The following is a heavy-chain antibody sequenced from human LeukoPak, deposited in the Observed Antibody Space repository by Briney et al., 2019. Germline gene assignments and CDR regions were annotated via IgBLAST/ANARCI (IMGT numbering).Heavy chain of an antibody. D-gene: IGHD1-26*01. J-gene: IGHJ4*02. CDR1: GFTFSSYW. CDR3: VRDIVGPTD. CDR2: IKEDGSEK. Sequence: TGGSLRLSCVASGFTFSSYWMSWVRQAPGQGLEWVANIKEDGSEKYYVDSVKGRFTISRDNAKNSLYLQMNSLRAEDTAVYYCVRDIVGPTDWGQGTLVTVSS. V-gene: IGHV3-7*04.